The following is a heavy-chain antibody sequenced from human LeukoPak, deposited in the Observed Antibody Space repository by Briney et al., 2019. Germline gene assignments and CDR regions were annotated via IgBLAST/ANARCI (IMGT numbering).Heavy chain of an antibody. V-gene: IGHV4-59*11. CDR2: IYYSGST. CDR1: GGSISSHY. CDR3: ARVGQLVRRTPNWYFDL. J-gene: IGHJ2*01. Sequence: KASEPLSLTCTVSGGSISSHYWSWIRQPPGKGLEWIGYIYYSGSTNYNPSLKSRVTISVDTSKNQFSLKLSSVTAADTAVYHCARVGQLVRRTPNWYFDLWGRGTLVTVS. D-gene: IGHD6-6*01.